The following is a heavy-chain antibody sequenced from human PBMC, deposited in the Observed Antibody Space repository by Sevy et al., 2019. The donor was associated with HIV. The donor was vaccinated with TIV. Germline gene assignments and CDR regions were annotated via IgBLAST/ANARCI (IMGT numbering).Heavy chain of an antibody. CDR1: GYSFTAYT. CDR3: ARDSDGRGHYYLDYFDY. V-gene: IGHV1-18*01. J-gene: IGHJ4*02. CDR2: ISSYSWER. D-gene: IGHD3-22*01. Sequence: ASVKVSCKGSGYSFTAYTISWVRQAPGQGLEWMGWISSYSWERKYAQKFQHRATLTADTSTNTAYMELRGLRSDDTAVYYCARDSDGRGHYYLDYFDYWGQGTLVTVSS.